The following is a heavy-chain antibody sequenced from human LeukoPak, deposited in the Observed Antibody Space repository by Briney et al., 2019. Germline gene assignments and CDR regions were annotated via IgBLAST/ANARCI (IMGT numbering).Heavy chain of an antibody. CDR3: ARGPYYYGSGRPFDY. V-gene: IGHV4-39*07. CDR1: GGSIRSSYYY. CDR2: IYDSGST. D-gene: IGHD3-10*01. J-gene: IGHJ4*02. Sequence: SETLSLTCTVSGGSIRSSYYYWGWIRQPPGKGLEWIGSIYDSGSTYYNPSLKSRVTISVDTSKNQFSLKLSSVTAADTAVYYCARGPYYYGSGRPFDYWGQGTLVTVSS.